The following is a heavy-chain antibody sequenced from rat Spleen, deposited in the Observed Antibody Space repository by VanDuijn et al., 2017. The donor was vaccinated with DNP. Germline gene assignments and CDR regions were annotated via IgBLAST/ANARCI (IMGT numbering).Heavy chain of an antibody. CDR1: GFTFSNYG. CDR2: ISASGSST. V-gene: IGHV5-19*01. D-gene: IGHD1-11*01. CDR3: TTDFERGY. J-gene: IGHJ2*01. Sequence: EVQLVGSGGGLVQSGRSLKLSCAASGFTFSNYGMAWVRQAPKKGLEWVASISASGSSTSYRDSVKGRFTISRDNAKSILYLQMDSLRSEDTATYYCTTDFERGYWGQGVMVTVSS.